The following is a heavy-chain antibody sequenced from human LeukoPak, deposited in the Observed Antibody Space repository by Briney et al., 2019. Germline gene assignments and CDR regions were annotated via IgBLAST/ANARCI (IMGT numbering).Heavy chain of an antibody. J-gene: IGHJ3*02. CDR2: ISSSSSYT. Sequence: GGSLRLSCAVSGLTFSSYAMSFIRQAPGEGLEWVSYISSSSSYTNYADSVKGRFTISRDNAKNSLYLQMNSLRAEDTAVYYCARGLVVGGTGVWAFHIWGQGTMVTVSS. V-gene: IGHV3-11*05. CDR3: ARGLVVGGTGVWAFHI. D-gene: IGHD1-26*01. CDR1: GLTFSSYA.